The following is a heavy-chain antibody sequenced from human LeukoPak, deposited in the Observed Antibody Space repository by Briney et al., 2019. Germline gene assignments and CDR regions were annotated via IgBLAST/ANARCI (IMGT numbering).Heavy chain of an antibody. CDR3: ARVGVAIAAADHFDY. D-gene: IGHD6-13*01. V-gene: IGHV4-39*07. J-gene: IGHJ4*02. Sequence: SETLSLTCTVSGGSISSSSYYWRWIRQPPGKGLEWIGSIYYSGSTYYNPSLKSRVTISVDTSKNQFSLKLSSVTAADTAVYYCARVGVAIAAADHFDYWGQGTLVTVSS. CDR1: GGSISSSSYY. CDR2: IYYSGST.